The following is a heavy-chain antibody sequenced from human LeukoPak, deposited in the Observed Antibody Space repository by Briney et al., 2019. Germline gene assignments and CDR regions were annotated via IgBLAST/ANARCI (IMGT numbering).Heavy chain of an antibody. CDR1: GFTFDDYG. D-gene: IGHD1-26*01. CDR2: INWNGGSI. CDR3: ASGGIYYGAAFEF. Sequence: GGSLRLSCAGSGFTFDDYGMSWVRQAPGKGLEWVSGINWNGGSIGYADSVKGRFTISRDNAKNSLYLQMNSLRAEDTAFYYCASGGIYYGAAFEFWGQGTLVTVSS. J-gene: IGHJ4*02. V-gene: IGHV3-20*04.